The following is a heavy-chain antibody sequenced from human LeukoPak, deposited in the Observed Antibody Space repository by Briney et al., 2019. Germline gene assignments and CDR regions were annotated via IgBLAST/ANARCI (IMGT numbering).Heavy chain of an antibody. CDR3: AKDPGSYYYYSGMDV. CDR2: ISYEGSNK. V-gene: IGHV3-30*04. Sequence: GGSLRLSCAASRFTFSSYAMHWVRQAPGKGREWVAVISYEGSNKYYADTVKGRFTISRDNSKNTLYLQMNSLRDEDTAVYYCAKDPGSYYYYSGMDVGGQGTTVTVPS. J-gene: IGHJ6*02. D-gene: IGHD3-10*01. CDR1: RFTFSSYA.